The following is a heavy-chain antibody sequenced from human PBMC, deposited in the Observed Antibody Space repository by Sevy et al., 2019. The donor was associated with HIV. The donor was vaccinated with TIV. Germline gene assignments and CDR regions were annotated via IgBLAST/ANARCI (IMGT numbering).Heavy chain of an antibody. CDR1: GFTFSSYA. Sequence: GGSLRLSCAASGFTFSSYAMSWVRQAPGKGLEWVSSFTGSGTNTFYADSVKGRFTISSDNSKNTLYLQMNSLRAEDTAVYYCAKDSILVAGHFDYWGPGTLVTVSS. CDR2: FTGSGTNT. CDR3: AKDSILVAGHFDY. V-gene: IGHV3-23*01. D-gene: IGHD6-19*01. J-gene: IGHJ4*02.